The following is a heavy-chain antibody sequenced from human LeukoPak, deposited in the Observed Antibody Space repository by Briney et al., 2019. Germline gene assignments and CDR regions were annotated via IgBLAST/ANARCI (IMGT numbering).Heavy chain of an antibody. J-gene: IGHJ4*02. Sequence: PGRSLRLSCAASGFTFSSYAMHWVRQAPGKGLEWVAVISYDGSNKYYADSVKGRFTISRDNSKNTLYLQMNSLRAEDTAVYYCARASGGATDYWGQGTLVTVSS. D-gene: IGHD1-26*01. CDR3: ARASGGATDY. CDR1: GFTFSSYA. V-gene: IGHV3-30*04. CDR2: ISYDGSNK.